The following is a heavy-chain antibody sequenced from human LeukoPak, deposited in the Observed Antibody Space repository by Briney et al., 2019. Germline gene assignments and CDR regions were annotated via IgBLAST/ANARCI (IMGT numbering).Heavy chain of an antibody. D-gene: IGHD2-2*01. CDR3: ARDRRVPDCSSTSCYPHHFDY. CDR2: IVPIFGTA. J-gene: IGHJ4*02. CDR1: GGTFSSYA. Sequence: ASVKVSCKASGGTFSSYAISWVRQAPGQGLEWMGGIVPIFGTANYAQKFQGRVTITADESTSTAYMELSSLRSEDTAVYYCARDRRVPDCSSTSCYPHHFDYWGQGTLVTVSS. V-gene: IGHV1-69*01.